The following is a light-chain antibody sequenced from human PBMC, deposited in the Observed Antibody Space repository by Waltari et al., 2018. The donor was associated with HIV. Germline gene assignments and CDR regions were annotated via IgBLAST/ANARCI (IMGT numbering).Light chain of an antibody. CDR3: QSYDSSNRV. CDR2: EDN. J-gene: IGLJ3*02. CDR1: TGSIARNY. Sequence: NFMLTQPHSVSESPGKTVTISCPRTTGSIARNYGQRYQHRPGSAPTTVIYEDNQRPSGVPDRFSGSIDSSSNSASLTISGLKTEDEADYYCQSYDSSNRVFGGGTKLTVL. V-gene: IGLV6-57*03.